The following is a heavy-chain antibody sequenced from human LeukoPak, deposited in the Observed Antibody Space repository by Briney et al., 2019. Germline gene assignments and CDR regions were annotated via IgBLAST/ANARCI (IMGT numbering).Heavy chain of an antibody. CDR1: GFTFSSYS. J-gene: IGHJ5*02. CDR2: IWYDGSNK. Sequence: GGSLRLSCAASGFTFSSYSMNWVRQAPGKGLEWVAVIWYDGSNKYYADSVKGRFTISRDNSKNTLYLQMNSLRAEDTAVYYCARERWAAGYCSGGSCYSRWFDPWGQGTLVTVSS. V-gene: IGHV3-33*08. D-gene: IGHD2-15*01. CDR3: ARERWAAGYCSGGSCYSRWFDP.